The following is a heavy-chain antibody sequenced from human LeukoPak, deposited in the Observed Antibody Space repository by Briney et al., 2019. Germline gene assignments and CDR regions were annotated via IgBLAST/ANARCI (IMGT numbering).Heavy chain of an antibody. CDR3: ARPNPSFYFDY. Sequence: GGSLRLSCAASGFTFSSYWMSWVRQAPGKGLEWVANIKQDGSEKYYVDSVKGRFTISRDNAKNSLYLQVNSLSAEDTAVYYCARPNPSFYFDYWGQGTLVTVSS. V-gene: IGHV3-7*01. J-gene: IGHJ4*02. CDR2: IKQDGSEK. CDR1: GFTFSSYW. D-gene: IGHD3-16*02.